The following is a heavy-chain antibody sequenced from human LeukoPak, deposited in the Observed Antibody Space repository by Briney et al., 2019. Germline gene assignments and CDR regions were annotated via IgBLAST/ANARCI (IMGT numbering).Heavy chain of an antibody. CDR1: GGSINSYY. Sequence: SETLSLTCTVSGGSINSYYWSWIRQPPGKGLEWIGYIYYSGSTNYNPSPKSRVTISVDTSKNQFSLNLSSVTAADTAVYYCARHNSSWSEYYSDYWGQGTLVTVSS. V-gene: IGHV4-59*01. CDR2: IYYSGST. D-gene: IGHD6-13*01. CDR3: ARHNSSWSEYYSDY. J-gene: IGHJ4*02.